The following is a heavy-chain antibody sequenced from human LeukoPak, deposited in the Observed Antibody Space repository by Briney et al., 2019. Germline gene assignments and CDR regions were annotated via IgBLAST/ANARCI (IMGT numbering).Heavy chain of an antibody. CDR2: ISSSSSYI. D-gene: IGHD2-2*01. CDR1: GFTFSSYS. Sequence: GGSLRLSCAASGFTFSSYSMNWVRQAPGKGLEWVSSISSSSSYIYYADSVKGRFTISRDNAKNTLYLQMNSLRAEDTAVYYCAKVAGVVPAAFNWFDPWGQGTLVTVSS. V-gene: IGHV3-21*01. J-gene: IGHJ5*02. CDR3: AKVAGVVPAAFNWFDP.